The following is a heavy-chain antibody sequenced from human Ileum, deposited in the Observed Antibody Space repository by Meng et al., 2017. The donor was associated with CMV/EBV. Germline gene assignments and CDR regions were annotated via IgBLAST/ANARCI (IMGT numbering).Heavy chain of an antibody. CDR1: GGTFSSYT. J-gene: IGHJ3*02. V-gene: IGHV1-69*02. D-gene: IGHD6-13*01. CDR3: ARGGGVAAAALDI. CDR2: IIPILGIA. Sequence: SVKVSCKASGGTFSSYTISWVRQAPGQGLEWMGRIIPILGIANYAQKFQGRVTITADKSTSTAYMELSSLRSEDTAVYYCARGGGVAAAALDIWGQGTRVTVSS.